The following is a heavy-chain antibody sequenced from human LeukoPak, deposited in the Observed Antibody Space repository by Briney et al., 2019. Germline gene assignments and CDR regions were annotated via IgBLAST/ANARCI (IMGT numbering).Heavy chain of an antibody. V-gene: IGHV1-2*02. CDR1: GYTFIDHY. Sequence: ASVKVSCKPSGYTFIDHYLHWVRQAPGQGLESLGWIDPDTGDTNYPQKFQGGVTMSRDTSSSTAYMEQNRLRSDDTAVYYCARAGHNSNSGGYDFWGLGTLVTVSS. CDR3: ARAGHNSNSGGYDF. D-gene: IGHD3-22*01. CDR2: IDPDTGDT. J-gene: IGHJ4*02.